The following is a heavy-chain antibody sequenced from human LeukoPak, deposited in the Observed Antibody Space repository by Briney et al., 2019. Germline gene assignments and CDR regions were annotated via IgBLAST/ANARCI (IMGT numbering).Heavy chain of an antibody. CDR3: ARSQVAAAGTWFDP. Sequence: PSETLSLTCTVSGGSTSSYYWSWIRQPPGKGLEWIGYIYYSGSTNYNPSLKSRVTISVDTSKNQFSLKLSSVTAADTAVYYCARSQVAAAGTWFDPWGQGTLVTVSS. J-gene: IGHJ5*02. CDR2: IYYSGST. CDR1: GGSTSSYY. V-gene: IGHV4-59*01. D-gene: IGHD6-13*01.